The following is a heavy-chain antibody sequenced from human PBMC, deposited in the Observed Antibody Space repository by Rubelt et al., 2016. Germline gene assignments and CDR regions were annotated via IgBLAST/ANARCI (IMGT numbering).Heavy chain of an antibody. D-gene: IGHD3-22*01. J-gene: IGHJ5*02. V-gene: IGHV3-48*02. Sequence: EVQLVESGGGLVQPGGSLRLSCAASGFTFSSYSMNWVRQAPGKGLEWVSYISSSSSTIYYADSVKGRFTIARENAKNALYLQMNSRRDEDTAVYYCARDAPDDYYDSSGYPTWGQGTLVTVSA. CDR2: ISSSSSTI. CDR1: GFTFSSYS. CDR3: ARDAPDDYYDSSGYPT.